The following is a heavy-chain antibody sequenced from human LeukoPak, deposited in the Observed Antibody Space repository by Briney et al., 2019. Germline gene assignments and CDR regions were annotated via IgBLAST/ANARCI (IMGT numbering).Heavy chain of an antibody. CDR1: GFPFSSYA. Sequence: GGSLRLSCEASGFPFSSYAMHWVRQAPGQGLEYVSSISSNGGSTSYANYVKGRFTISRDNSKNTLYLQMGSLRAEDMAVYYCARSSIVVVSILDYWGQGTMVTVSS. CDR2: ISSNGGST. J-gene: IGHJ4*01. V-gene: IGHV3-64*01. D-gene: IGHD2-2*01. CDR3: ARSSIVVVSILDY.